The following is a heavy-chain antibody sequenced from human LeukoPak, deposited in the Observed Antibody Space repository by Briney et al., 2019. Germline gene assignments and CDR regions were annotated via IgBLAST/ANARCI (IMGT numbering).Heavy chain of an antibody. J-gene: IGHJ4*02. Sequence: PGGSLRLSCAASGFTFSSYGMHWVRQAPGKGLEWVAFIRYDGSNKYYADSVKGRFTISRDNSKNTLYLQMNSLRAEDTAVYYCAKARVVVIKGGFDYWGQGTLVTVSS. CDR1: GFTFSSYG. CDR2: IRYDGSNK. V-gene: IGHV3-30*02. D-gene: IGHD3-22*01. CDR3: AKARVVVIKGGFDY.